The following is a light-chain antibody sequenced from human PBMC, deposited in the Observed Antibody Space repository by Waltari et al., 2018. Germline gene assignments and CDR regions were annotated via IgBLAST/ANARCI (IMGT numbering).Light chain of an antibody. V-gene: IGLV2-14*01. Sequence: QSALTQPASVYGSPGHSITISCTGTSSDVGAYDYVSWYQQYPGKAPKLMIFEVSNRPSGASIRFSGSKSGNTASLTISGLLPEDEADYYCSSFTTSSTQVFGTGTKVTVL. CDR3: SSFTTSSTQV. CDR1: SSDVGAYDY. CDR2: EVS. J-gene: IGLJ1*01.